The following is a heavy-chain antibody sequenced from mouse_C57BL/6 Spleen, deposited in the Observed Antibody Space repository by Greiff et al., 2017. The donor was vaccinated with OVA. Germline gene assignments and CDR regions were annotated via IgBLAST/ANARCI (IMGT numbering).Heavy chain of an antibody. V-gene: IGHV14-4*01. D-gene: IGHD1-1*01. CDR1: GFNIKDDY. CDR2: IDPENGDT. J-gene: IGHJ3*01. CDR3: TTDYGSSPWFAY. Sequence: EVKLMESGAELVRPGASVTLSCTASGFNIKDDYMHWVKQRPEQGLEWIGWIDPENGDTEYASKFQGKATITADTSSNTAYLQLSSLTSEDTAVYYCTTDYGSSPWFAYWGQGTLVTVSA.